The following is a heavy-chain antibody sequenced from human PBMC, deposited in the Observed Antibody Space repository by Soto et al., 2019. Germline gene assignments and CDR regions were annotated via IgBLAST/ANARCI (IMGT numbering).Heavy chain of an antibody. Sequence: SETRSLPCTVSPVSITSSSYYWVWIRQPPWKGLEWLGSISSTRRTYTNPSLQGRVTVSVDTSKNQFSLKLTSVTAADTGVYYCARRRASDYGDNHHPYYFDYWGQGSLVTVSS. J-gene: IGHJ4*02. V-gene: IGHV4-39*01. CDR2: ISSTRRT. D-gene: IGHD4-17*01. CDR3: ARRRASDYGDNHHPYYFDY. CDR1: PVSITSSSYY.